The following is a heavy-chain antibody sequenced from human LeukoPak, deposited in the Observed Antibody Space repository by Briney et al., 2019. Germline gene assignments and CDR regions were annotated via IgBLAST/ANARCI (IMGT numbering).Heavy chain of an antibody. J-gene: IGHJ6*04. Sequence: ASVKVSCKASGYTFTSYAMHWVRQAPGQRLEWMGWINAGNSNTKYSQKFQGRVTITRDTSASTAYMELSSLRSEDTAVYYCASSVPLYYYDSSGYYRGSYYYGMDVWGKGTTVTVSS. CDR2: INAGNSNT. CDR1: GYTFTSYA. V-gene: IGHV1-3*01. CDR3: ASSVPLYYYDSSGYYRGSYYYGMDV. D-gene: IGHD3-22*01.